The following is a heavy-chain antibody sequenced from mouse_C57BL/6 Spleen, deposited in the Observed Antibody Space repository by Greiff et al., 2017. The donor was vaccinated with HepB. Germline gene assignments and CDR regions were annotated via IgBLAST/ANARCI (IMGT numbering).Heavy chain of an antibody. D-gene: IGHD1-2*01. CDR3: ARWGTTARTGAY. CDR2: IYPSDSET. CDR1: GYTFTSYW. Sequence: VQLQQPGAELVRPGSSVKLSCKASGYTFTSYWMDWVKQRPGQGLEWIGNIYPSDSETHYNQKFKDKATLTVDKSSSTAYMQLSSLTSEDSAVYYCARWGTTARTGAYWGQRTLVTVSA. V-gene: IGHV1-61*01. J-gene: IGHJ3*01.